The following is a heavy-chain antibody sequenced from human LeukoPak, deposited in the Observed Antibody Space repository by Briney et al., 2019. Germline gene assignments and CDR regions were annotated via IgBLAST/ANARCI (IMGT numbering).Heavy chain of an antibody. CDR2: INHSGST. J-gene: IGHJ5*02. CDR3: ARVVSGFDP. CDR1: GGSFSGYY. D-gene: IGHD6-25*01. Sequence: SETLSLTCAVYGGSFSGYYWSWIRQPPGKGLEWIGEINHSGSTNNNPSLKSRVTISVDTSKNQFSLKLSSVTAADTAVYYCARVVSGFDPWGQGTLVTVSS. V-gene: IGHV4-34*01.